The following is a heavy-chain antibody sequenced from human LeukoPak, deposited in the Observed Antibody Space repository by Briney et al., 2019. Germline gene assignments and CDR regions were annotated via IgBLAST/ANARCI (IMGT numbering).Heavy chain of an antibody. V-gene: IGHV3-23*01. CDR2: PRGNGDT. CDR3: AKASCVSSADAVL. J-gene: IGHJ4*02. CDR1: GFTFSSYA. Sequence: GGSLRLSCAASGFTFSSYAMSWVREAPARGLEWVSSPRGNGDTFYADSVKGRFTLSRDESRNTVYLRLNNLRVEDTAVYYCAKASCVSSADAVLWGQGTVVTVSS. D-gene: IGHD3-16*01.